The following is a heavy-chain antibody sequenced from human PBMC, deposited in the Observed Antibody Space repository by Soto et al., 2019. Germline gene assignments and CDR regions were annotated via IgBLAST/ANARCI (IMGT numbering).Heavy chain of an antibody. D-gene: IGHD3-22*01. V-gene: IGHV1-46*01. CDR3: ARRGLYYYDSSWENAFDI. CDR2: INPSGGST. J-gene: IGHJ3*02. CDR1: GYTFTGYY. Sequence: ASVKVSCKASGYTFTGYYMHWVRQAPGQGLEWMGIINPSGGSTSYAQKFQGRVTMTRDTSTSTVYMELSSLRSEDTAVYYCARRGLYYYDSSWENAFDIWGQGTMVTVSS.